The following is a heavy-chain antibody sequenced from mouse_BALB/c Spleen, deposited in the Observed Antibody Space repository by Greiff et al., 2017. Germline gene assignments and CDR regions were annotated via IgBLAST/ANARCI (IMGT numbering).Heavy chain of an antibody. Sequence: VQLKESGPGLVAPSQSLSITCTVSGFSLTGYGVNWVRQPPGKGLEWLGMIWGDGSTDYNSALKSRLSISKDNSKSQVFLKMNSLQTDDTARYYCARAFYYDYEGFAYWGQGTLVTVSA. CDR2: IWGDGST. D-gene: IGHD2-4*01. J-gene: IGHJ3*01. CDR3: ARAFYYDYEGFAY. CDR1: GFSLTGYG. V-gene: IGHV2-6-7*01.